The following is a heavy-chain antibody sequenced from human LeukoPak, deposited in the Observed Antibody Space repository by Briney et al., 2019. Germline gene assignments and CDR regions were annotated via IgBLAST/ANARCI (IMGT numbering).Heavy chain of an antibody. V-gene: IGHV3-9*01. CDR2: ISWNSGSI. CDR1: GFSFDDYA. J-gene: IGHJ4*02. D-gene: IGHD1-26*01. Sequence: PGGSLTLSCAASGFSFDDYAMHWVRHAPGKGLEWVAGISWNSGSIGYAASVKGRFTISRDNAKNPLYLKMSSLRAADTAVYYCARDGQGYSLDYWGQGTLVTVSS. CDR3: ARDGQGYSLDY.